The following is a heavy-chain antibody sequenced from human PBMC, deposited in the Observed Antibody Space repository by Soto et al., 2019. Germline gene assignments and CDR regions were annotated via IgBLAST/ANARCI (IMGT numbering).Heavy chain of an antibody. D-gene: IGHD6-13*01. CDR1: GFTVSSNY. CDR2: IYSGGST. V-gene: IGHV3-53*01. Sequence: PGGSLRLSCAASGFTVSSNYMSWVRQAPGKGLEWVSVIYSGGSTYYADSVKGRFTISRDNSKNTLYLQMNSLRAEDTAVYYCARDKQLDYYGMDVWGQGTTVTVSS. J-gene: IGHJ6*02. CDR3: ARDKQLDYYGMDV.